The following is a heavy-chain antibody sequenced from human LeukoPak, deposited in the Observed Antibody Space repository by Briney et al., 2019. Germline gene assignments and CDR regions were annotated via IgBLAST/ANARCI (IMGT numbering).Heavy chain of an antibody. CDR3: ARRSSWNWFDP. J-gene: IGHJ5*02. D-gene: IGHD6-13*01. CDR1: AGSISSSSYY. V-gene: IGHV4-39*01. Sequence: SETLSLTCTVSAGSISSSSYYWGWIRQPPGKGLEWIGSIYYSGSTYYNPSLKSRVTISVDTSKNQFSLKLSSVTAADTAVYYCARRSSWNWFDPWGQGTLVTVSS. CDR2: IYYSGST.